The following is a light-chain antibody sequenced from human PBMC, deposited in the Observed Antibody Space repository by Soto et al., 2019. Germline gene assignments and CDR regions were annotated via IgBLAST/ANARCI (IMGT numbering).Light chain of an antibody. Sequence: EIVMTQSPATLSVSPGERATLSCRASQSVSNYLAWYQQKPGQAPRLLIYGASTRATGIPARFSGGVSETEFTLTISSLQSEDFAVYYCQQYHNWPPLTFGGGNKVEIK. J-gene: IGKJ4*01. CDR1: QSVSNY. V-gene: IGKV3-15*01. CDR3: QQYHNWPPLT. CDR2: GAS.